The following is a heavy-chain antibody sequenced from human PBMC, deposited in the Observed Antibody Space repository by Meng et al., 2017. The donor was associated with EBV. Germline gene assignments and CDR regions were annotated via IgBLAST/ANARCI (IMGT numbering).Heavy chain of an antibody. D-gene: IGHD3-10*01. CDR1: DYTFIGDG. CDR2: SNAYSGDA. V-gene: IGHV1-18*01. J-gene: IGHJ4*02. CDR3: ASESGRGFTPDF. Sequence: VHLGQTVDEVKKPGAPVKVSCKTSDYTFIGDGFSWVRQAPGQGLEWMGWSNAYSGDAVYPQKFQGRVTMTVDTSTRTGYMELSSLRSDDTAMYYCASESGRGFTPDFWGQGTLVTVSS.